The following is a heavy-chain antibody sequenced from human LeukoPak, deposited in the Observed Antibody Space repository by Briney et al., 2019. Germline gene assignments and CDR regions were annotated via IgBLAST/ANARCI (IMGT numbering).Heavy chain of an antibody. CDR3: AKEQGTVTTYYFDY. CDR2: ISYDGSNK. Sequence: GGSLRLSCAASGFTFSSYGMHWVRQAPGKGLEWVAVISYDGSNKDYADSAKGRFTISRDNSKNTLYLQMNSLRAEDTAVYYCAKEQGTVTTYYFDYWGQGTLVTVSS. V-gene: IGHV3-30*18. D-gene: IGHD4-17*01. J-gene: IGHJ4*02. CDR1: GFTFSSYG.